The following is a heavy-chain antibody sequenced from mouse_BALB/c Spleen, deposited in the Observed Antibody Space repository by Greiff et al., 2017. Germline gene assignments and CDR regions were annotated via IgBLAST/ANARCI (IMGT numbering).Heavy chain of an antibody. J-gene: IGHJ4*01. CDR1: GFTFSSFG. CDR3: ARRTHYYAMDY. D-gene: IGHD5-1*01. Sequence: EVMLVESGGGLVQPGGSRKLSCAASGFTFSSFGMHWVRQAPEKGLEWVAYISSGSSTIYYADTVKGRFTISRDNPKNTLFLQMTSLRSEDTAMYYCARRTHYYAMDYWGQGTSVTVSS. CDR2: ISSGSSTI. V-gene: IGHV5-17*02.